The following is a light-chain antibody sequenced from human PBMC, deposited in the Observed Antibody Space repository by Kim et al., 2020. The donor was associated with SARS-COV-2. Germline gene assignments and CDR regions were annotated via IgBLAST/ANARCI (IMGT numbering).Light chain of an antibody. J-gene: IGLJ3*02. CDR3: SSYTDRRYLEV. CDR2: DVT. V-gene: IGLV2-14*03. CDR1: SNDIGGYNY. Sequence: QSALTQPASVSGSPGQSITISCTGTSNDIGGYNYVSWYQQYPGKAPKLIISDVTDRPSGVSNRFSGSKSGNTASLTISGLQVEDEADYYCSSYTDRRYLEVFGGGTQLTVL.